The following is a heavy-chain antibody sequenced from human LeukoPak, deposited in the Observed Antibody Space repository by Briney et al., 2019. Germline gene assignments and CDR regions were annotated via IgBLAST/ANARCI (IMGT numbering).Heavy chain of an antibody. Sequence: GASVKVSCKVSGYTLTELSMHWVRQAPRKGPEWMGGFDPEDGETIYAQKFQGRVTMTRDTSISTAYMELSRLRSDDTAVYYCARDANGSYQPFDYWGQGTLVTVSS. CDR2: FDPEDGET. V-gene: IGHV1-24*01. CDR1: GYTLTELS. D-gene: IGHD1-26*01. J-gene: IGHJ4*02. CDR3: ARDANGSYQPFDY.